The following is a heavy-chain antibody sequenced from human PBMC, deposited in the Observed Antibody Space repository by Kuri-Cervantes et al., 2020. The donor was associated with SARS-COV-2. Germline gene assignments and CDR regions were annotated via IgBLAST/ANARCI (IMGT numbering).Heavy chain of an antibody. D-gene: IGHD2-2*01. Sequence: SVKVSCKASGGTFSSYAISWVRQAPGQGLEWMGRIIPIFGTANYAQKFQGRVTITADESTSTAYMELSSLRSEDTAVYYCGRGPAAIITPYFDYWGQGTLVTVSS. CDR1: GGTFSSYA. J-gene: IGHJ4*02. CDR3: GRGPAAIITPYFDY. CDR2: IIPIFGTA. V-gene: IGHV1-69*13.